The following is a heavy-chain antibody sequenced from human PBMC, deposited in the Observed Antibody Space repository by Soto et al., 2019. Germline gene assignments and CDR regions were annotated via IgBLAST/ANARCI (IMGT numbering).Heavy chain of an antibody. J-gene: IGHJ5*02. CDR2: ISYSGSS. CDR1: GVSVSSTKYD. Sequence: ETLSLTCSVSGVSVSSTKYDWGWIRQPPGKGLEWIGSISYSGSSYSNPSLRSRVTISVDTSKNQFSLKLPPVTAADTAIYYCTSSYSTSWSEVKWFDPWGQGTLVTVSS. CDR3: TSSYSTSWSEVKWFDP. V-gene: IGHV4-39*01. D-gene: IGHD6-13*01.